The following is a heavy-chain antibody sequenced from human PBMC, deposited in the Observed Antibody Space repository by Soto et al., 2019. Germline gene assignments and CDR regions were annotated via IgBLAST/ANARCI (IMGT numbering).Heavy chain of an antibody. J-gene: IGHJ4*02. Sequence: GGSLRLSCAASGFTFSNYWMTWVRQAPGKGLEWVANIKEDGSEKHYVDSVKGRFTISRDNAKNSLYLQMNSLRVEDTAAYFCSRDVVVGAKALNYWGQGALVTVSS. CDR1: GFTFSNYW. D-gene: IGHD2-15*01. CDR2: IKEDGSEK. CDR3: SRDVVVGAKALNY. V-gene: IGHV3-7*01.